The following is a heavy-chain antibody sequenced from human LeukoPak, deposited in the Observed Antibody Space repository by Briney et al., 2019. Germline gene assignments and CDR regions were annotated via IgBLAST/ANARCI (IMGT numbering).Heavy chain of an antibody. CDR2: IYGCST. J-gene: IGHJ6*03. D-gene: IGHD2/OR15-2a*01. V-gene: IGHV3-53*01. Sequence: GGSLRLSCAASGFTVSDNYMTWVRQAPGKGLEWVSIIYGCSTYYADSVKGRFTISRDNSKNTVYLQMTSLRAADTAVYYCARDFEGVHRTTNSYTYYYYMDVWGKGTTVIVSS. CDR3: ARDFEGVHRTTNSYTYYYYMDV. CDR1: GFTVSDNY.